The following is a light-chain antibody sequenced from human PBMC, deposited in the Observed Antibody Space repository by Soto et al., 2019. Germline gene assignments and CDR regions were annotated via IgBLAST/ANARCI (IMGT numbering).Light chain of an antibody. V-gene: IGKV1-9*01. Sequence: IQLTQSASSLSASVGDRVTMTCPASQGISSDLVWYQQKPGKAPKLLIYAASTLQSAVPSRFSGSGSGTDFTLTISSLQPEDFATYYCQQLNTYPLTFGGGTKVDI. J-gene: IGKJ4*01. CDR3: QQLNTYPLT. CDR1: QGISSD. CDR2: AAS.